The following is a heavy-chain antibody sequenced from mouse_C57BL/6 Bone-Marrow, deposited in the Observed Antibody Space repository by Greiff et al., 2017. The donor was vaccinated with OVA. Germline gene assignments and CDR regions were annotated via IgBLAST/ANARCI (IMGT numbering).Heavy chain of an antibody. CDR2: INPNNGGT. Sequence: VQLKQSGPELVKPGASVKIPCKASGYTFTDYNMDWVKQSHGKSLEWIGDINPNNGGTIYNQKFKGKATLTVDKSSSTAYMELRSLTSEDTAVYYGARWYNGSSYWYFDVWGTGTTVTVSS. CDR3: ARWYNGSSYWYFDV. CDR1: GYTFTDYN. J-gene: IGHJ1*03. V-gene: IGHV1-18*01. D-gene: IGHD1-1*01.